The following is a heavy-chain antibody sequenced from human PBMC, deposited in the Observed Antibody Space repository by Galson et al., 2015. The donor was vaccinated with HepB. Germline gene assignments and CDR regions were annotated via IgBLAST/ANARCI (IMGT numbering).Heavy chain of an antibody. J-gene: IGHJ4*02. D-gene: IGHD6-19*01. Sequence: SLRLSCAASGFTFSNYAMNWVRQAPGKGLEWVSAISGSGGGTYYADSVKGRFTISRDNSKNTLRLQMNSLRAEDTAIYYCAKTYNSDWYEFDYWGQGTPVTVSS. CDR3: AKTYNSDWYEFDY. CDR2: ISGSGGGT. V-gene: IGHV3-23*01. CDR1: GFTFSNYA.